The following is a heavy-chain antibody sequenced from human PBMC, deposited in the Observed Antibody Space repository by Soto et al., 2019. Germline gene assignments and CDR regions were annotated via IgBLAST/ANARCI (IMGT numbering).Heavy chain of an antibody. CDR2: IRGTNGNT. CDR3: AKCTVDTIVTSGWCNGLDP. D-gene: IGHD6-19*01. CDR1: GFTFTSSA. J-gene: IGHJ5*02. V-gene: IGHV3-23*01. Sequence: EVQLLESGGGLVQPGGSLRLSCAASGFTFTSSAMSWVRQAPGKGLEWVSAIRGTNGNTHYAESVKGRLTISRDNSQNTLYLQMNFLRAEDTAVYYCAKCTVDTIVTSGWCNGLDPWGQGTLVIVSS.